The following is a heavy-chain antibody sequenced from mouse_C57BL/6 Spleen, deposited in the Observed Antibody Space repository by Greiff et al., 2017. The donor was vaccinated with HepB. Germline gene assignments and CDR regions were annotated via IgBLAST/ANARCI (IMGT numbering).Heavy chain of an antibody. CDR3: ARCDYDVWYFDV. CDR1: GFTFSDYG. V-gene: IGHV5-17*01. D-gene: IGHD2-4*01. Sequence: EVQLVESGGGLVKPGGSLKLSCAASGFTFSDYGMHWVRQAPEKGLEWVAYISSGSSTIYYADTVKGRFTISRDNAKNTLFLQMSSLRSEDTAMYYCARCDYDVWYFDVWGAGTTVTVSS. J-gene: IGHJ1*01. CDR2: ISSGSSTI.